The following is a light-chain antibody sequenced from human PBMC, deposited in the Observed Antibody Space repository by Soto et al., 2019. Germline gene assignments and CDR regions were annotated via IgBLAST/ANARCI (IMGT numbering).Light chain of an antibody. CDR2: DVT. CDR1: SSDVGGYNF. Sequence: QSALTQPASVSGSPGQSITISCTGTSSDVGGYNFVSWYQQHPDKAPQLIIYDVTNRPSGVSNRFSASKSGNTASLTISGLQADDEADYYCSSYSTPSTRVFGTGTKLTVL. V-gene: IGLV2-14*03. J-gene: IGLJ1*01. CDR3: SSYSTPSTRV.